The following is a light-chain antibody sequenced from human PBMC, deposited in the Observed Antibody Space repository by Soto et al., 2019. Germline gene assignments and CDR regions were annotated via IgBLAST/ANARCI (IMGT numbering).Light chain of an antibody. CDR2: DAS. CDR3: HQYGTSPQT. CDR1: QSVSDTH. V-gene: IGKV3-20*01. Sequence: EIVLTQSPGALSLSPGESATLSCRASQSVSDTHVAWYQQRPGQAPRLLIYDASRRDIGVPDRFMGSGSATDFTLTISGLEPEDFAVYFCHQYGTSPQTFGQGTKVEIK. J-gene: IGKJ1*01.